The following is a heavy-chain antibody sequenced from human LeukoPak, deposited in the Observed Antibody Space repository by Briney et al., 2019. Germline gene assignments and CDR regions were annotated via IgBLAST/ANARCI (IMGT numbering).Heavy chain of an antibody. D-gene: IGHD4-17*01. CDR2: LFGGGDT. J-gene: IGHJ4*02. Sequence: GGSLRLSCEASGFMFRTNTMPWVRQAPGKGLEWVSVLFGGGDTYYGDSVKGRFAISRDNSKNTVYLQMKSLRAEDTAVYYCARGQRTSVTLYYFDFWGQGTLVSVSS. V-gene: IGHV3-66*01. CDR1: GFMFRTNT. CDR3: ARGQRTSVTLYYFDF.